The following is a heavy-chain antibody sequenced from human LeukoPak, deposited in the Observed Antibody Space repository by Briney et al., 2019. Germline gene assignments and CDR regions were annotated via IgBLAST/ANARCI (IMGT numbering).Heavy chain of an antibody. Sequence: ASVTVSCKASGYTFTDYYMNWVRQALGQGLEWMGWINPKSGGTKYAQKFQGRVTKTRDTSITTAYMELTILSSDDTAVFYCVRAGELDYWGQGTLVTVSS. J-gene: IGHJ4*02. CDR2: INPKSGGT. CDR3: VRAGELDY. V-gene: IGHV1-2*02. CDR1: GYTFTDYY. D-gene: IGHD7-27*01.